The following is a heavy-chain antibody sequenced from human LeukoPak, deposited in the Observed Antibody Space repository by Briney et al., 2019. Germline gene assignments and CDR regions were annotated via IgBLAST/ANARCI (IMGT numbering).Heavy chain of an antibody. V-gene: IGHV5-51*01. D-gene: IGHD2-2*01. CDR1: GYSFTSYW. Sequence: GESLKISCKGSGYSFTSYWIGWVRQMPGKGLEWMGIIYPGDSDTRYSPSFQGQVTISADKSISTAYLQWSSLKASDTAVYYCASPRDCSSTSCYRNNAFDIWGQGTMVTVSS. CDR2: IYPGDSDT. J-gene: IGHJ3*02. CDR3: ASPRDCSSTSCYRNNAFDI.